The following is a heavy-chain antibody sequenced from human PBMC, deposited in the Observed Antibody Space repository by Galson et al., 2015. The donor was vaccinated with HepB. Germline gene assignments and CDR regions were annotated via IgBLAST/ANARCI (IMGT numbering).Heavy chain of an antibody. J-gene: IGHJ5*02. CDR2: ISYDGSNK. CDR1: GFTFSSYA. CDR3: ARDPTPAFLRKQQLVLNWFDP. Sequence: LRLSCAASGFTFSSYAMHWVRQAPGKGLEWVAVISYDGSNKYYADSVKGRFTISRDNSKNTLYLQMNSLRAEDTAVYYCARDPTPAFLRKQQLVLNWFDPWGQGTLVTVSS. D-gene: IGHD6-13*01. V-gene: IGHV3-30*04.